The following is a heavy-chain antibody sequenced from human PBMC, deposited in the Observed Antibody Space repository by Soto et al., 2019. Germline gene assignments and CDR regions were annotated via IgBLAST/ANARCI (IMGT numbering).Heavy chain of an antibody. D-gene: IGHD1-26*01. CDR2: MNPNSGNT. J-gene: IGHJ4*02. V-gene: IGHV1-8*01. Sequence: QVQLVQSGAEVKKPGASVKVSCKASGYTFTSYDINWVRQATGQGVEWMGWMNPNSGNTGYAQKFQGRVTMTSNISTSTAYMDMSSLRSEDTAVYYCAREKVGAVDYWGQGTLVTVSS. CDR1: GYTFTSYD. CDR3: AREKVGAVDY.